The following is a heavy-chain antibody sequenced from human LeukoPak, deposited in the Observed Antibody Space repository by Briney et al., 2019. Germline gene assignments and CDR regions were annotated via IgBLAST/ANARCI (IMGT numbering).Heavy chain of an antibody. CDR1: GFTFSSYW. D-gene: IGHD2-15*01. V-gene: IGHV3-7*01. CDR2: IEPAGSAT. CDR3: GRFGYVSAVDT. Sequence: GGSLRLSCGASGFTFSSYWMTWLRQAPGKGLEFVANIEPAGSATYYADSVKGRFTISRDNTKNLLYLQMNSLTAEDSAVYHCGRFGYVSAVDTWGQGALVTVSS. J-gene: IGHJ5*02.